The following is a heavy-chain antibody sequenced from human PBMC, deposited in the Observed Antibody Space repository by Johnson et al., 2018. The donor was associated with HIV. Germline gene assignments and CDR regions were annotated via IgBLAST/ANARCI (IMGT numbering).Heavy chain of an antibody. V-gene: IGHV3-30-3*01. CDR2: ISYDGSNK. CDR3: ASHAGYSSSGPNYGAFDI. J-gene: IGHJ3*02. D-gene: IGHD6-6*01. CDR1: GFTFSSYA. Sequence: QVQLVESGGGVVQPGRSLRLSCAASGFTFSSYAMHWVRQAPGKGLEWVAVISYDGSNKYYADSVKGRFTIPRDNSKNTLYLQMNSLRAEDTAWYYRASHAGYSSSGPNYGAFDIWGQGTMVTVSS.